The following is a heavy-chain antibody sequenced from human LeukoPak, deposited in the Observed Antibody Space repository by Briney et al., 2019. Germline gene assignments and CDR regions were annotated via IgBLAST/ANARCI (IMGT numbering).Heavy chain of an antibody. D-gene: IGHD2-15*01. CDR3: TSPQYCSGGSCYQDYYYYGMDV. CDR2: IYSGGST. J-gene: IGHJ6*02. CDR1: GFTVSSNY. V-gene: IGHV3-66*01. Sequence: GGSLRLSCAASGFTVSSNYMSWVRQAPGKGLEWVSVIYSGGSTYYADSVKGRFTISRDNSKNTLYLQMNSLKTEDTAVYYCTSPQYCSGGSCYQDYYYYGMDVWGQGTTVTVSS.